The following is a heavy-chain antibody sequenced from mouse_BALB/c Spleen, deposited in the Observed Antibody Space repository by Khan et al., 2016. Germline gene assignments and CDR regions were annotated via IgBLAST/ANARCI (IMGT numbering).Heavy chain of an antibody. D-gene: IGHD3-1*01. Sequence: QIQLVQSGPELKKPGETVKISCKASGYTFTNYGMNWVKQAPGKGLKWMGWINTNTGEPTYAEEFKGRFAFSLETSASTAYLQINNLKNEDTATYFCARSGGNFDYLGQGTTLTVSS. CDR2: INTNTGEP. CDR3: ARSGGNFDY. CDR1: GYTFTNYG. V-gene: IGHV9-3*02. J-gene: IGHJ2*01.